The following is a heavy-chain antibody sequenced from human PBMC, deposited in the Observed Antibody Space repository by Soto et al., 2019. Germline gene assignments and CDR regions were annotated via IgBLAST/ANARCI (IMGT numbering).Heavy chain of an antibody. D-gene: IGHD3-10*01. CDR2: VYYSGST. Sequence: PSETLSLTCTVSGGSISSSDYYWGWIRQPPGKGLEWIGSVYYSGSTFYNPSLKSRVTISVDTSKNQFSLKLSSVTAADTAVYYCVRRYGLGSPNWFGPWGQGTLVTVSS. V-gene: IGHV4-39*01. CDR3: VRRYGLGSPNWFGP. J-gene: IGHJ5*02. CDR1: GGSISSSDYY.